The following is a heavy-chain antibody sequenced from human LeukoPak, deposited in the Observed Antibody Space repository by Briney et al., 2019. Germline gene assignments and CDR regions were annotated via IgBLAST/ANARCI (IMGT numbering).Heavy chain of an antibody. CDR2: VMSDGHTK. D-gene: IGHD5-24*01. CDR1: GFTFSSSG. Sequence: PGGSLRLSCAASGFTFSSSGMHWVRLAPGKGLEWVSRVMSDGHTKEYADSVKGRFTISRDTAKNTLYLQMNSLRAEDTGVYYCARDIQFIGPHYWGQGTLVTVSS. J-gene: IGHJ4*02. CDR3: ARDIQFIGPHY. V-gene: IGHV3-74*03.